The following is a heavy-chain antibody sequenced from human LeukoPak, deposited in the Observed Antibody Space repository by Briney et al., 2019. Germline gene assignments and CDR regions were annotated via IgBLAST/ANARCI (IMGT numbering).Heavy chain of an antibody. J-gene: IGHJ4*02. CDR2: ISGSGGYT. Sequence: GGSLRLSCAASGFTFNNYAMSWVRQAPGKGLEWVSAISGSGGYTFYADSVKGHFSISRDNSKNTLYLQMNSLRAEDTAVYYCAKAQYCSGGSCYYDYWGQGTLVTVSS. V-gene: IGHV3-23*01. CDR1: GFTFNNYA. CDR3: AKAQYCSGGSCYYDY. D-gene: IGHD2-15*01.